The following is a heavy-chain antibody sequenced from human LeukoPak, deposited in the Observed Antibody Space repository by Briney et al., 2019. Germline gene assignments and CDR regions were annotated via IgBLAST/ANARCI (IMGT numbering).Heavy chain of an antibody. D-gene: IGHD6-13*01. V-gene: IGHV4-39*07. CDR2: FYYSGST. J-gene: IGHJ4*02. CDR1: GGSISSSSYY. CDR3: ARRSHSRSCVNY. Sequence: SETLSLTCTVSGGSISSSSYYWGWIRQPPGKGLEWIGSFYYSGSTNYNPSLKSRVTISVDTSKNQFSLKLSSVTAADTAVYYCARRSHSRSCVNYWGQGTLVTVSS.